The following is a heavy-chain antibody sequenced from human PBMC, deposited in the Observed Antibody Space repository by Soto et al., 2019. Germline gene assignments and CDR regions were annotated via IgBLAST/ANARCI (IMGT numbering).Heavy chain of an antibody. V-gene: IGHV1-3*01. D-gene: IGHD2-15*01. CDR3: ARERCSGGSCYPRNYYGMDV. CDR2: INAGNGNT. J-gene: IGHJ6*02. Sequence: ASVKVSCKASGYTFTSYAMHWVRQAPGQRLEWMGWINAGNGNTKYSQKFQGRVTITRDTSASTAYMELSSLRSEDTAVYYCARERCSGGSCYPRNYYGMDVWGQGTTVTVSS. CDR1: GYTFTSYA.